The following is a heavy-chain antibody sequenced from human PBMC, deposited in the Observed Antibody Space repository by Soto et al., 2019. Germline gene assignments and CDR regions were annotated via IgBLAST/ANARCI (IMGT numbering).Heavy chain of an antibody. J-gene: IGHJ6*02. V-gene: IGHV3-48*03. CDR3: ARDDGVVRYYYYGMDV. Sequence: GGSLRLSCAASGFTFSSYEMNWVRQAPGKGLEWVSYISSSGSTIYYADSVKGRFTISRDNAKNSLYLQMNSLRAEDTAVYYCARDDGVVRYYYYGMDVLGQGTTVTVSS. D-gene: IGHD3-3*01. CDR1: GFTFSSYE. CDR2: ISSSGSTI.